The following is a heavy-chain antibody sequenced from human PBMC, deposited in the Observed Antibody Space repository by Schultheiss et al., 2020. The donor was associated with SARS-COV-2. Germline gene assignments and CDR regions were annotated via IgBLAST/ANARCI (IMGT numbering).Heavy chain of an antibody. CDR2: IYTSGST. Sequence: SETLSLTCTVSGGSISSGSYYWSWIRQPAGKGLEWIGRIYTSGSTNYNPSLKSRVTISVDTSKNQFSLKLSSVTAADTAMYYCARGRDTIFTVGGVAGHFAYWGQGTLVTVSS. CDR1: GGSISSGSYY. D-gene: IGHD3-16*01. V-gene: IGHV4-61*02. CDR3: ARGRDTIFTVGGVAGHFAY. J-gene: IGHJ4*02.